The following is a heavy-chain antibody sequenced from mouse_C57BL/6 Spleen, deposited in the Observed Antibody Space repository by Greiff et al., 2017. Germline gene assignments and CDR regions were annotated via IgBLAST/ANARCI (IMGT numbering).Heavy chain of an antibody. V-gene: IGHV5-6*01. CDR1: GFTFSSYG. CDR2: ISSGGSYT. J-gene: IGHJ4*01. CDR3: ARHEAGYYAMDY. Sequence: EVKLVESGGDLVKPGGSLKLSCAASGFTFSSYGMSWVRQTPDKRLEWVATISSGGSYTYYPDSVKGRFTISRDNAKNTLYLQMSSLKSEDTAMYYCARHEAGYYAMDYWGQGTSVTVSS. D-gene: IGHD3-2*02.